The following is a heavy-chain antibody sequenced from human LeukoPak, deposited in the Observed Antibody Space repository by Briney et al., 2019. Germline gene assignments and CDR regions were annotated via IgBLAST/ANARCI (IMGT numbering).Heavy chain of an antibody. CDR3: AXLYGSGSYYVDY. D-gene: IGHD3-10*01. J-gene: IGHJ4*02. CDR2: IYHSGST. V-gene: IGHV4-30-2*01. CDR1: GGSISSGGYS. Sequence: SQTLSLTCAVSGGSISSGGYSWSWIRQPPGKGLEWIGYIYHSGSTYYNPSLKSRVTISVDRSKNQFSLKLSSVTAADTAVYYCAXLYGSGSYYVDYWGQGTLVTVSS.